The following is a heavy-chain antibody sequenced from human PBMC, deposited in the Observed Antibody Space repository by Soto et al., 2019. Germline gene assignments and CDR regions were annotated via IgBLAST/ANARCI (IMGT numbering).Heavy chain of an antibody. Sequence: QITLTESGPTLVKPTQTLTLTCTFSGFSLSNSGVGVGWIRQPPGKALEWLALIYWDDDKRYSPSLKSRLTITKDTSKNHVVLTMTNMDPVDTATYYSALGDYVRYYVDYWGQGTLLTVSS. D-gene: IGHD4-17*01. V-gene: IGHV2-5*02. CDR2: IYWDDDK. J-gene: IGHJ4*02. CDR1: GFSLSNSGVG. CDR3: ALGDYVRYYVDY.